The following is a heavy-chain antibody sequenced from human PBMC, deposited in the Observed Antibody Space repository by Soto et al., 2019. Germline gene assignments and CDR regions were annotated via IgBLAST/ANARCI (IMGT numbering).Heavy chain of an antibody. Sequence: TLSLTCTVSGGSISSSSYYCGWIRQPPGKGLEWIGSIYYSGSTYYNPSLKSRVTISVDTSKNQFSLKLSSVTAADTAVYYCASQIVGTPYWGQGTLVTVSS. D-gene: IGHD1-26*01. V-gene: IGHV4-39*01. J-gene: IGHJ4*02. CDR3: ASQIVGTPY. CDR1: GGSISSSSYY. CDR2: IYYSGST.